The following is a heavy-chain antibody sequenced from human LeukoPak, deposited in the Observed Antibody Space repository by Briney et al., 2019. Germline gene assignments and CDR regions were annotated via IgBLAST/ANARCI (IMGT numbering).Heavy chain of an antibody. J-gene: IGHJ4*02. CDR1: GFTFSSYA. D-gene: IGHD3-3*01. Sequence: PGGSPRLSCAASGFTFSSYAMTWVRQAPGKGLEWVSVISGSGNSTYYADSVKGRFTISRDNSKNTLYLQMNSLRAEDTAVYYCAKGRRFLEWSLYYFDYWGQGTLVTVSS. CDR3: AKGRRFLEWSLYYFDY. V-gene: IGHV3-23*01. CDR2: ISGSGNST.